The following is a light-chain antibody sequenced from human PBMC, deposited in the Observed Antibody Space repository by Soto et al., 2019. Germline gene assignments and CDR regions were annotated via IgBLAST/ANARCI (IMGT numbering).Light chain of an antibody. V-gene: IGKV3D-15*01. Sequence: MTQSPSTLSASVGDRATLSCRASQSVSSSYLAWYQQKPGQAPRLLIYGASSRATGIPDRFSGSGSETEFTLTISALQSEDFGIYYCQQYKSWRTFGQGTKVDIK. CDR2: GAS. J-gene: IGKJ1*01. CDR3: QQYKSWRT. CDR1: QSVSSSY.